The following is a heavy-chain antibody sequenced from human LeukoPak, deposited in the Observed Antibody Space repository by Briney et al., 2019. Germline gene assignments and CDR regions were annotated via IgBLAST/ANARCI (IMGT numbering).Heavy chain of an antibody. CDR1: GGSISSGDYY. CDR3: AGFSYYYYGMDV. Sequence: SQTLSLTCTVSGGSISSGDYYWSWIRQPAGKGLEWIGRIYTSGSTNYNPSLKSRVTISVDTSKNQFSLKLSSVTAADTAVYYCAGFSYYYYGMDVWGQGTTVTVSS. CDR2: IYTSGST. D-gene: IGHD5-18*01. J-gene: IGHJ6*02. V-gene: IGHV4-61*02.